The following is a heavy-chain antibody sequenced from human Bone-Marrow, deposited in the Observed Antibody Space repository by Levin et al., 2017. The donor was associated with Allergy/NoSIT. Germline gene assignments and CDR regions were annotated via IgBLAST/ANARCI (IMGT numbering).Heavy chain of an antibody. J-gene: IGHJ4*02. Sequence: PGGSLRLSCAASGFTFSDYAMHWVRQTPGQGLEWVSLISYDGSEQFYADSVKGRFTISRDQSKNTLYLQMDSLRPEDTAVYYCTKERRGWYSENWGQGTLVTVSS. V-gene: IGHV3-30*18. CDR2: ISYDGSEQ. CDR1: GFTFSDYA. D-gene: IGHD6-19*01. CDR3: TKERRGWYSEN.